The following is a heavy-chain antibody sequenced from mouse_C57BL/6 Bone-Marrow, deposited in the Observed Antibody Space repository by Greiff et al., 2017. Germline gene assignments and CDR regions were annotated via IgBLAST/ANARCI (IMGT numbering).Heavy chain of an antibody. J-gene: IGHJ4*01. CDR3: ARDDEGYGNDY. V-gene: IGHV5-2*01. D-gene: IGHD2-1*01. CDR1: DYAFTSHY. Sequence: EVQLLESGAGLVQPGESLNLSCASTDYAFTSHYLSWVRQTPAESLELVADFISDGGSTYYTATIKSRFTISRDKTKKTLYLQVSSLRSEDTALYYCARDDEGYGNDYGGQGTSVTVSS. CDR2: FISDGGST.